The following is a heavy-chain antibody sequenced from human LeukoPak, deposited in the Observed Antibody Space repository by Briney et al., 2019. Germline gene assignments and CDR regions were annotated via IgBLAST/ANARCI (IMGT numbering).Heavy chain of an antibody. V-gene: IGHV3-23*01. CDR1: GFTFSSYA. Sequence: PGGSLILSCRASGFTFSSYAMSWVRQAPGKGLEWVAAISTEGGSTYYADYVQGRFTISIDNSKNTMYLQMKSLRAEDTAVYYCAKDAIRYNWNYFNYWGQGTLVTVSS. J-gene: IGHJ4*02. CDR2: ISTEGGST. CDR3: AKDAIRYNWNYFNY. D-gene: IGHD1-20*01.